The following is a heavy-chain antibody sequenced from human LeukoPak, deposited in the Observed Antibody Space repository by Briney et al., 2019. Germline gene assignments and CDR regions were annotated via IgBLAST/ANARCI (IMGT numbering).Heavy chain of an antibody. D-gene: IGHD6-19*01. J-gene: IGHJ4*02. Sequence: RESLKISCKGSGYTFTTYWIGWVRQMPGKGLEWMGIIYPGDSDTRYSPSFQGQVTISADKSISTAYLQWSSLKASDTAIYYCARRVYSSGWYYFDYWGQGTLVTVSS. CDR3: ARRVYSSGWYYFDY. CDR1: GYTFTTYW. CDR2: IYPGDSDT. V-gene: IGHV5-51*01.